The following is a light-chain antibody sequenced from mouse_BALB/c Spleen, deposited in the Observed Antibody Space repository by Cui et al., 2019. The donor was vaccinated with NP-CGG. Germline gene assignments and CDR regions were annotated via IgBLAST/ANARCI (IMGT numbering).Light chain of an antibody. CDR2: GTN. CDR3: ALWYSNHWV. V-gene: IGLV1*01. Sequence: QAVVPQESALTTSPGETVTLTCRSSTGAVTTSNYANWVQEKPDYLFTGLIGGTNNRAPGVPARFSGSLIGDKAALTITGAQTEDEAIYFCALWYSNHWVFGGGTQLTVL. CDR1: TGAVTTSNY. J-gene: IGLJ1*01.